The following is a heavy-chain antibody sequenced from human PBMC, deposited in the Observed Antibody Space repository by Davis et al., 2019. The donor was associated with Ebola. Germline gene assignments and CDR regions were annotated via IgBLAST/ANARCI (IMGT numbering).Heavy chain of an antibody. J-gene: IGHJ4*02. Sequence: GESLKISCAASGFTFSSYSMNWVRQAPGKGLEWVSYISSSSSTIYYADSVKGRFTISRDNAKNSLYLQMNSLRDEDTAVYYCARVKHQGYCSGGSCSRDYWGQGTLVTVSS. CDR2: ISSSSSTI. V-gene: IGHV3-48*02. CDR3: ARVKHQGYCSGGSCSRDY. CDR1: GFTFSSYS. D-gene: IGHD2-15*01.